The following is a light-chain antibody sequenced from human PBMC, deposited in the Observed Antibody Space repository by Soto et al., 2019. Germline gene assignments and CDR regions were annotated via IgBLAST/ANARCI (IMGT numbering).Light chain of an antibody. J-gene: IGKJ4*01. CDR3: QQYASSPLT. Sequence: EIVLTQSPGTLSLSPGERGTLSSRASQSVGRNYLTWYQQKPGQAPRLLIYGASSRATGFPDRFSGSGSGTDFTLTISRLEPEDFAVYYCQQYASSPLTFGRGTKVEIK. CDR1: QSVGRNY. CDR2: GAS. V-gene: IGKV3-20*01.